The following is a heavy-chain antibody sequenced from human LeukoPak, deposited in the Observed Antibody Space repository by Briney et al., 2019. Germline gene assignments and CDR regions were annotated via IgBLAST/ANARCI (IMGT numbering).Heavy chain of an antibody. CDR2: IKQDGSEK. D-gene: IGHD6-13*01. V-gene: IGHV3-7*03. CDR3: AKVRFRGSSWYEAPFDY. CDR1: GFTFSSYW. Sequence: GGSLRLSCAASGFTFSSYWMSWVRQAPGKGLEWVANIKQDGSEKYYVDSVKGRFTISRDNAKNSLYLQMNSLRAEDTAVYYCAKVRFRGSSWYEAPFDYWGQGTLVTVSS. J-gene: IGHJ4*02.